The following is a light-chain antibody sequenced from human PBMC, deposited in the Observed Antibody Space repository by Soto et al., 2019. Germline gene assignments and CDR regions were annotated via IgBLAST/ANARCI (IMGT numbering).Light chain of an antibody. CDR1: QSVSSSY. CDR3: QQYNNWPLT. V-gene: IGKV3-20*01. Sequence: EIVLTQSPGTLSFSPGERATLSCRASQSVSSSYLAWYQQKPGQAPRLLIYGASSRATGIPDRFSGSGSGTDFTLTISSLQSEDFAVYYCQQYNNWPLTFGGGTKVDIK. CDR2: GAS. J-gene: IGKJ4*01.